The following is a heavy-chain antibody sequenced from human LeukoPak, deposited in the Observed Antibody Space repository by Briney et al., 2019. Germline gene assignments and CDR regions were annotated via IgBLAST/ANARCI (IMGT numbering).Heavy chain of an antibody. D-gene: IGHD3-10*01. CDR2: IYSGGST. CDR1: GFTVSSNY. CDR3: ASGSGSYRTPYYYMDV. Sequence: GGSLRLSCVASGFTVSSNYMSWVRQAPGKGLEWVSVIYSGGSTYYADSVKGPFTISRDNSKNTLYLQMNSLRAEDTAVYYCASGSGSYRTPYYYMDVWGTGTTVTVSS. V-gene: IGHV3-53*01. J-gene: IGHJ6*03.